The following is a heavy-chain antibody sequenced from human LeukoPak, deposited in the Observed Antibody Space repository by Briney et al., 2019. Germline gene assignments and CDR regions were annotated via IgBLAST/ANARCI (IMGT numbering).Heavy chain of an antibody. Sequence: ASVKVSCKASGYSFNSQGMNWVRQAPGQGLEWMGWINTDSGNPTYAQGFIGRFVFSLDSAVSTAYLQISNLMPEDTGKYYCVKEILRFDLWGQGTMVTVSS. CDR3: VKEILRFDL. CDR1: GYSFNSQG. CDR2: INTDSGNP. J-gene: IGHJ3*01. V-gene: IGHV7-4-1*02.